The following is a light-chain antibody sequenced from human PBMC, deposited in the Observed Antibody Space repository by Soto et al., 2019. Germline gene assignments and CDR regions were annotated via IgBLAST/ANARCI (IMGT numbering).Light chain of an antibody. J-gene: IGKJ1*01. V-gene: IGKV1-5*01. CDR1: QSISSW. Sequence: DIQMTQSPSTLSASVGGRVTITFRASQSISSWLAWYQQKPGKAPQLLIYDASSLESGVPSRFSGSGSGTEFTLTISSLQPDDFATYYCQQYNSAWTFGQGTKVDIK. CDR2: DAS. CDR3: QQYNSAWT.